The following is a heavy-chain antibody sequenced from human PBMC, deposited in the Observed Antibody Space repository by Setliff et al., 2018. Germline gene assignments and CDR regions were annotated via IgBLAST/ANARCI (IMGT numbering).Heavy chain of an antibody. CDR2: INPTGGST. V-gene: IGHV1-46*01. CDR1: GYTFTSYY. J-gene: IGHJ4*02. CDR3: ARDRNDNYESSGNPILDY. D-gene: IGHD3-22*01. Sequence: ASVKVSCKASGYTFTSYYMHWVRQAPGQGLEWMGLINPTGGSTSYAQKFQGRVTMTRDTSTSTVFMELSSLRSEDTAVYYCARDRNDNYESSGNPILDYWGQGTLVTVSS.